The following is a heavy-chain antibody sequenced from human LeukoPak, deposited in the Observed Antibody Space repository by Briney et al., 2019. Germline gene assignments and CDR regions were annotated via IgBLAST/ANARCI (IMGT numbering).Heavy chain of an antibody. CDR1: GFTFSSYS. D-gene: IGHD3-22*01. CDR2: ISSSSSYI. V-gene: IGHV3-21*01. J-gene: IGHJ4*02. Sequence: GGSLRLSCAASGFTFSSYSMNWVRQAPGKGLEWVSSISSSSSYIYYADSVKGRFTISRDNAKNSLYLQMNSLRAEDTAVYYCAREPSYYDSSGYYYCLDYWGQGTLVTVSS. CDR3: AREPSYYDSSGYYYCLDY.